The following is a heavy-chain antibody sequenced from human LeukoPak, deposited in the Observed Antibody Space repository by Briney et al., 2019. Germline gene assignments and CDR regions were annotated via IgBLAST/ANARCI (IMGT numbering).Heavy chain of an antibody. D-gene: IGHD3-10*01. CDR1: GFTVSSDY. Sequence: PGGSLRLSCAASGFTVSSDYMSWVRQAPGKGLEWVSILYSGGSTYYADSVKGRFTISRDNSKNTLYLQMNSLRAEDTAVYYCARNYYGSGSRAFDIWGQGTMVTVSS. V-gene: IGHV3-53*01. CDR2: LYSGGST. CDR3: ARNYYGSGSRAFDI. J-gene: IGHJ3*02.